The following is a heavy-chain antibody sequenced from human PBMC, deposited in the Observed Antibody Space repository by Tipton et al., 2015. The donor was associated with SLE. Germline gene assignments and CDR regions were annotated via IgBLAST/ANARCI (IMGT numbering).Heavy chain of an antibody. CDR2: MFYTGSA. CDR1: GFTFSSYW. CDR3: VRLRREHQIVRLGWF. Sequence: LRLSCAASGFTFSSYWMHWIRQPPGKGLQWIGAMFYTGSAHYNPSLKGRVAISVDTSKNVFSLNISSVTAADTAIYYCVRLRREHQIVRLGWFWGLGTLVTVSS. D-gene: IGHD2/OR15-2a*01. J-gene: IGHJ1*01. V-gene: IGHV4-59*12.